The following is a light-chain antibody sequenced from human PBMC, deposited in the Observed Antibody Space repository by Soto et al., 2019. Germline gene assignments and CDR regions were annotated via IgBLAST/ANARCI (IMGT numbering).Light chain of an antibody. CDR3: SSCSTTDTLYV. CDR1: SSDVGGYDF. Sequence: NQPASGTGVDLRGRTISCTRGSSDVGGYDFVSWYQQYPGKAPKLMIYDVYNRPLGVSDRFSGSRAGNTASLTISGLQAEDEADYYCSSCSTTDTLYVFGTGTKVTVL. V-gene: IGLV2-14*01. J-gene: IGLJ1*01. CDR2: DVY.